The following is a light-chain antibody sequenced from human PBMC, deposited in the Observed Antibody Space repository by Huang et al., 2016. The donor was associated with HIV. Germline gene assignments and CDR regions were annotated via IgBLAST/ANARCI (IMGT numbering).Light chain of an antibody. J-gene: IGKJ2*01. CDR3: QQYDNSLYT. CDR2: GAS. V-gene: IGKV3-20*01. Sequence: EIVLTQSPGTLSLSPGERATLSCRASQSVSSSYLAWYQQKPGQAPRLLIYGASSRATDIPDRFSGSGSGTDFTLTISRLEPEDFAVYYCQQYDNSLYTFGQGTKLEIK. CDR1: QSVSSSY.